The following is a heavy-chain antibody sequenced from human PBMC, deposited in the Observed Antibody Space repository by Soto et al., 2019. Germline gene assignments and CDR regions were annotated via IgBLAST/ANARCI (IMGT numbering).Heavy chain of an antibody. J-gene: IGHJ6*02. V-gene: IGHV3-7*03. D-gene: IGHD1-20*01. Sequence: VGSLRLSCAASGFTFSSYWMSWVRQAPGKGLEWVANIKQDGSEKYYVDSVKGRFTISRDNAKNSLYLQMNSLRAEDTAVYYCARDRYRYYYGMDVWGQGTTVTVSS. CDR1: GFTFSSYW. CDR2: IKQDGSEK. CDR3: ARDRYRYYYGMDV.